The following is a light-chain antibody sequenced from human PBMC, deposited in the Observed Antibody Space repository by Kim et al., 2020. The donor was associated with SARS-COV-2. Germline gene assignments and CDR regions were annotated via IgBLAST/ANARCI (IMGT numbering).Light chain of an antibody. J-gene: IGKJ5*01. V-gene: IGKV3-20*01. Sequence: LSPGKRAPLSCGARHGITSSFLCWYQQKRRQAPRLLIDAASTRATGIPDRFSGSGSGSDYTLTITRLEAEDFAVYYWQQYGDPITFGQGTRLEIK. CDR2: AAS. CDR3: QQYGDPIT. CDR1: HGITSSF.